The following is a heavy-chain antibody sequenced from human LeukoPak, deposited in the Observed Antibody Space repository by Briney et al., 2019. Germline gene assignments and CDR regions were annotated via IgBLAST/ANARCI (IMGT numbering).Heavy chain of an antibody. D-gene: IGHD5-24*01. CDR2: IFYSGST. CDR1: GGSISSDY. V-gene: IGHV4-59*08. J-gene: IGHJ5*02. CDR3: ARGRAAYLQLDP. Sequence: SETLSLTCTVSGGSISSDYWSWIRQPPGKGLEWIGYIFYSGSTNYNPSLQSRVTISVDTSKNQFSLNLSSVTAADTAVYYCARGRAAYLQLDPWGQGTLVIVSS.